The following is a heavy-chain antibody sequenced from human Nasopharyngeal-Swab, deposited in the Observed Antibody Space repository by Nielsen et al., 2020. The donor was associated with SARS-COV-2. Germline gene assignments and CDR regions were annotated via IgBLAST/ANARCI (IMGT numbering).Heavy chain of an antibody. CDR3: ARRTGGRGFDY. CDR1: GGSFSGYY. J-gene: IGHJ4*02. Sequence: SETLSLTCAVYGGSFSGYYWSWIRQPPGEGLEWIGEINHSGSTNYNPSLKSRVTISVDTSKNQFSLKLSSVTAADTAVYYCARRTGGRGFDYWGQGTLVTVSS. V-gene: IGHV4-34*01. D-gene: IGHD3-16*01. CDR2: INHSGST.